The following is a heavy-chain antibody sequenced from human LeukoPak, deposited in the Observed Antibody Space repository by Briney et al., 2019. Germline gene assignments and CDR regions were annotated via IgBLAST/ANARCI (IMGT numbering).Heavy chain of an antibody. CDR3: ARGGGIAARTCDFDS. Sequence: GASVKVSCKASGGTFSSYAISWVRQAPGQGLEWMGGIIPIFGTANYAQKFQGRVTITADESTSTAYMELSSLRSGDTAVYYCARGGGIAARTCDFDSWGQGTLVIVSS. J-gene: IGHJ4*02. CDR1: GGTFSSYA. V-gene: IGHV1-69*13. CDR2: IIPIFGTA. D-gene: IGHD6-6*01.